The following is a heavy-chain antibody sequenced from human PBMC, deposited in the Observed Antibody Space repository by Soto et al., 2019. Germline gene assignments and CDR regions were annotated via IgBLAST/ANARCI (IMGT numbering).Heavy chain of an antibody. D-gene: IGHD3-3*01. CDR1: GFTFSSYG. CDR3: ARVDFWSDLYYYYGMDV. J-gene: IGHJ6*02. CDR2: IWYDGSNK. V-gene: IGHV3-33*01. Sequence: GGSLRLSCAASGFTFSSYGMHWVRQAPGKGLEWVAVIWYDGSNKYYADSVKGRFTISRDNSKNTLYLQMNSLRAEDTAVYYCARVDFWSDLYYYYGMDVWGQGTTVTVSS.